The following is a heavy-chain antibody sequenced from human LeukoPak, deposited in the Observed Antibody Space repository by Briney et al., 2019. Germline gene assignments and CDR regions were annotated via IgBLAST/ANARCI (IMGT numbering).Heavy chain of an antibody. CDR2: IHYSGST. D-gene: IGHD3-10*01. CDR3: ARGAYSYGSGVDY. Sequence: SESLSLTCTVSTDSISSYYWRWIRQPPGKGLEWIGYIHYSGSTNYNPSLKSRVTISVDTSKNQFSLKPTSVTAADTAVYYCARGAYSYGSGVDYWGQGTLVTVSS. J-gene: IGHJ4*02. CDR1: TDSISSYY. V-gene: IGHV4-59*01.